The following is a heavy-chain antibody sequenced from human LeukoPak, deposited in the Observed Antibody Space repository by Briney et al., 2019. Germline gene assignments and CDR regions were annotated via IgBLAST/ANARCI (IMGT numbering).Heavy chain of an antibody. J-gene: IGHJ4*02. Sequence: APVKVSCKASGYTFTGYYMHWVRQAPGQGLEWMGWINPNIYGTNYAQKFQGKVTMTRDTSISTAYMELSRLTSDDTAVYYCAGDDSRGGEIDYWGQGTLVTVSS. CDR1: GYTFTGYY. CDR3: AGDDSRGGEIDY. D-gene: IGHD4-23*01. V-gene: IGHV1-2*02. CDR2: INPNIYGT.